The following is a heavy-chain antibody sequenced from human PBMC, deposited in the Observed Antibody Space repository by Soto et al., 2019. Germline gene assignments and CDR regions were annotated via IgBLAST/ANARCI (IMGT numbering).Heavy chain of an antibody. V-gene: IGHV3-30*18. J-gene: IGHJ4*02. CDR2: ISYDGRNK. CDR3: AKDLYSSPSMFDY. Sequence: PLGSPNLSRAASGFTCSSYGTHRVRLAPGKGLEWVAVISYDGRNKYYADSVKGRFTISRDNSKHTLYLQMNSLRAEDRAVYYCAKDLYSSPSMFDYWGQGTQVTVAS. CDR1: GFTCSSYG. D-gene: IGHD6-6*01.